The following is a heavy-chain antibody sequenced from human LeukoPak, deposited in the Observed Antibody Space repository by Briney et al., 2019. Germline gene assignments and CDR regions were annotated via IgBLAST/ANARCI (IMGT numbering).Heavy chain of an antibody. Sequence: ASVKVSCTASGSTFTGYYMHWVRQAPGQGVEGVGWMHPNSGNTGYSNKFQDRLTMTRKTPIRTAYLVLSSSRSCDTAVYYCAGGQGSGWSYYYYYYVDVWGKGTTVTISS. CDR1: GSTFTGYY. J-gene: IGHJ6*03. CDR2: MHPNSGNT. D-gene: IGHD6-19*01. V-gene: IGHV1-8*02. CDR3: AGGQGSGWSYYYYYYVDV.